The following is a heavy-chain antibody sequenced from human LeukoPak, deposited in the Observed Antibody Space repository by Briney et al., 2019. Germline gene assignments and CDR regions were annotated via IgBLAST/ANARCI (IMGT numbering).Heavy chain of an antibody. D-gene: IGHD2-8*02. V-gene: IGHV3-30*02. J-gene: IGHJ5*02. CDR1: GFTFSSYG. CDR2: IRYDGSNK. CDR3: AGGVGGDWFDP. Sequence: TGGSLRLSCAASGFTFSSYGMHWVRRARGKGREGVAFIRYDGSNKCYADSVKGRFTISRDNSKNTLYLQKNSLRREDRALYYGAGGVGGDWFDPWGQGTLVTVSS.